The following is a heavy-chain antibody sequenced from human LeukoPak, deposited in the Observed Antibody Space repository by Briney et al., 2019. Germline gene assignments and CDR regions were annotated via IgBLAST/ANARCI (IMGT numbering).Heavy chain of an antibody. V-gene: IGHV1-46*01. CDR2: INPSGGST. J-gene: IGHJ6*02. Sequence: GASVTVSCKASGYTFTSYYMHWVRQAPGQGLEWMGIINPSGGSTSYAQKFQGRVTMTRDTSTSTVYMELSSLRSEDTAVYYCARAGIAARERPNYYYYGMDVWGQGTTVTVSS. CDR1: GYTFTSYY. CDR3: ARAGIAARERPNYYYYGMDV. D-gene: IGHD6-6*01.